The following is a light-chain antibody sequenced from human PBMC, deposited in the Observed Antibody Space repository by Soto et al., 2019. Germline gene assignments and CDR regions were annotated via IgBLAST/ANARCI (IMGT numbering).Light chain of an antibody. CDR2: RND. CDR1: TCSIGSNF. V-gene: IGLV1-47*01. J-gene: IGLJ2*01. Sequence: QSVLTQPPSASGTPGQTVTISCSRDTCSIGSNFVYWYRQLPGTAPKLLIYRNDQRPSGVPDRFSGSRPGTSASPAIDGLRSEDEAEYYCAAWDDSLSGVVFGGGTQLTVL. CDR3: AAWDDSLSGVV.